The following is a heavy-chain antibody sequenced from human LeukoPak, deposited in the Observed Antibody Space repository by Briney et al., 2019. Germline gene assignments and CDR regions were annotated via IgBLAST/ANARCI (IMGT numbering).Heavy chain of an antibody. CDR2: IRYDETNE. D-gene: IGHD1-1*01. CDR3: ARDQDWNDRGGLDY. J-gene: IGHJ4*02. CDR1: GFNLNTYG. Sequence: GGSLRLSCAASGFNLNTYGMYWVRQAPGKGLEWVAFIRYDETNEYYADSVKGRFTISRDNSKNSLYLQMNSLRAEDTAVYYCARDQDWNDRGGLDYWGQGTLVIVSS. V-gene: IGHV3-30*02.